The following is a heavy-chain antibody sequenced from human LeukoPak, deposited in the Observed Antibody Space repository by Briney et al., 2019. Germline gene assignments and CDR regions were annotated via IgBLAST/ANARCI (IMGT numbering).Heavy chain of an antibody. V-gene: IGHV3-30*04. J-gene: IGHJ6*03. D-gene: IGHD3-9*01. Sequence: GGSLRLSCEASGFTFSHYGIHWVRQTTGKGLEWVAAISSDGVEKHYADSVKGRFTISRDNSKSTLYLQMNSLRAEDTALYYCAREGHYDILTGYSPVEYYFYYMDVWGKGTTVTVSS. CDR1: GFTFSHYG. CDR2: ISSDGVEK. CDR3: AREGHYDILTGYSPVEYYFYYMDV.